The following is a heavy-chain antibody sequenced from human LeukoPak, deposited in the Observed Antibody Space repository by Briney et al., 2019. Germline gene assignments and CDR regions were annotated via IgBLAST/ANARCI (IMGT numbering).Heavy chain of an antibody. CDR2: INWNGGST. CDR3: ARDPHLVGSRPGDY. D-gene: IGHD1-26*01. J-gene: IGHJ4*02. CDR1: GFTFDDYG. Sequence: PGGSLRLSCAASGFTFDDYGMSWVRQAPGKGLEWVSGINWNGGSTGYADSVKGRFTISRDNAKNSPYLQMNSLRAEDTALYYCARDPHLVGSRPGDYWGQGTLVTVSS. V-gene: IGHV3-20*04.